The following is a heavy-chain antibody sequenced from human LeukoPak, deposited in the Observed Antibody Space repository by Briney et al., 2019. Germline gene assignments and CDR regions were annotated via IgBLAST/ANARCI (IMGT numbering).Heavy chain of an antibody. Sequence: ASVKVSCKASGYTFTGYYMHWVRQAPGQGLEWMGWINPNSGGTNYAQKFQGRVTMTRDTSISTAYMELSRLRSDDTAVYYCARAKGSGSHKGFYYYYYMDVWGKGTTVTVSS. D-gene: IGHD3-10*01. J-gene: IGHJ6*03. V-gene: IGHV1-2*02. CDR1: GYTFTGYY. CDR3: ARAKGSGSHKGFYYYYYMDV. CDR2: INPNSGGT.